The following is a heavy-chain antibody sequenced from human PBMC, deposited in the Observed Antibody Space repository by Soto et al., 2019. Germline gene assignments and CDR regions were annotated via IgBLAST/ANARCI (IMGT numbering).Heavy chain of an antibody. D-gene: IGHD6-6*01. J-gene: IGHJ6*03. Sequence: VSVKVSCKASGYTFTRYYMHWVRQAPGQGFEWMGWINPYSGGTSSAEKFQGRVTMTRDTSTSAAYMELRRLRSDDTAVYYCARDGRGAARYYYYYMDVWGKGTTVTVSS. V-gene: IGHV1-2*02. CDR1: GYTFTRYY. CDR3: ARDGRGAARYYYYYMDV. CDR2: INPYSGGT.